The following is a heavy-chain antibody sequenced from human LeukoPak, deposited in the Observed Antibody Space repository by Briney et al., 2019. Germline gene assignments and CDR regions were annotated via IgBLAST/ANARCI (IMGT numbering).Heavy chain of an antibody. D-gene: IGHD5-18*01. V-gene: IGHV3-21*01. Sequence: GGSLRLSCAASGFTFSSYSMNWVRQAPGKGLEWVSSISSSSSYIYYADSVKGRFTISRDNAKNSLYLQMNSLRAEDTAVYYCAREIQSYYYYGMDVWGQGTTVIVSS. CDR3: AREIQSYYYYGMDV. CDR1: GFTFSSYS. CDR2: ISSSSSYI. J-gene: IGHJ6*02.